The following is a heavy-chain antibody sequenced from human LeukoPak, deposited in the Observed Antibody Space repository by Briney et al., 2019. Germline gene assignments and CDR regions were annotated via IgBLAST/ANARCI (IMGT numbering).Heavy chain of an antibody. Sequence: PPETLSLTRTLSGGSLSIYLWSCIPEPAREGVEWSGRNQTSGSTKYNPTLKTRVTMSVATYTNQFSLKISYVTTADPAAYYCARDSGGVTYFSDYWGQGTLVTVSS. CDR1: GGSLSIYL. CDR2: NQTSGST. J-gene: IGHJ4*02. D-gene: IGHD3-16*01. CDR3: ARDSGGVTYFSDY. V-gene: IGHV4-4*07.